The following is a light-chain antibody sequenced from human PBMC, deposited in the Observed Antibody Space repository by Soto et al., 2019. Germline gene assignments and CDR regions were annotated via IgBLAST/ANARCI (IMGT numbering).Light chain of an antibody. CDR3: SSYTSSSTDYV. CDR1: SSDVGGYNY. Sequence: QSVLAQPASLSGSPGQTITISCTGTSSDVGGYNYVSWYQQHPGKAPKLMVYDVSNRPSGVSNRFSGSESGNTASLTISGLQAEDEADYYCSSYTSSSTDYVFGTGTKVTVL. CDR2: DVS. V-gene: IGLV2-14*01. J-gene: IGLJ1*01.